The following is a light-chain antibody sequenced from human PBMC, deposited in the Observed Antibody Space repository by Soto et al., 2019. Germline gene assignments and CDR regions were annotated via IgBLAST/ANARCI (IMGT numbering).Light chain of an antibody. J-gene: IGLJ3*02. Sequence: QSALTQPASVSGSPGQSITISCTGTSSDVGSCNCVSWYQQHPGKAPTVMIYEVNKRPSGVSNRFSGSKSGNTASLTISWLQAEDEADYYCCSSVGSPNWVFGGGTKLTVL. V-gene: IGLV2-23*02. CDR1: SSDVGSCNC. CDR3: CSSVGSPNWV. CDR2: EVN.